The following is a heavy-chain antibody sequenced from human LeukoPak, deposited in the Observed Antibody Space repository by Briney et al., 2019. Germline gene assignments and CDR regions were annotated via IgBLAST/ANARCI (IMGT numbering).Heavy chain of an antibody. Sequence: GGSLRLSCAASGITLGGYWMSWVRQAPGKGLEWVANIKPDGSEENYVDSVKGRFTVSRDNAKNSLSLQMNSLRADDTAVYYCVRDRGRASTDYWGQGTLVTVSS. CDR1: GITLGGYW. V-gene: IGHV3-7*01. CDR3: VRDRGRASTDY. D-gene: IGHD1-26*01. CDR2: IKPDGSEE. J-gene: IGHJ4*02.